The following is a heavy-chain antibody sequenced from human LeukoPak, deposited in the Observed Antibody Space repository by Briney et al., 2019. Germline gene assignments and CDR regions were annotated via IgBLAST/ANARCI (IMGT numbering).Heavy chain of an antibody. V-gene: IGHV3-30*18. J-gene: IGHJ4*02. Sequence: GGSLRLSCAASGFTFSSYGMHWVRQAPGKGLEWVAVISYDGSNKYYADSVKGRFTISRDNSKNTLYLQMNSLRAEDTAVYYCAKDPQGEGGDYFDYWGQGTLVTVSS. D-gene: IGHD3-16*01. CDR1: GFTFSSYG. CDR3: AKDPQGEGGDYFDY. CDR2: ISYDGSNK.